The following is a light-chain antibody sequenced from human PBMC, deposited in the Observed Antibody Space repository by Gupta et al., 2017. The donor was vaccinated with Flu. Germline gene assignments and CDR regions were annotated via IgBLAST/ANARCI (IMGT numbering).Light chain of an antibody. Sequence: ESATLSCRASQSVSSNLAWYQQKLGQAPRLLIYGASTRATGIPLRFSGSGSGTEFTLTISSLQSDDIAIYYCQQYNKWPPYTFGQGTKLEIK. CDR2: GAS. CDR1: QSVSSN. CDR3: QQYNKWPPYT. J-gene: IGKJ2*01. V-gene: IGKV3-15*01.